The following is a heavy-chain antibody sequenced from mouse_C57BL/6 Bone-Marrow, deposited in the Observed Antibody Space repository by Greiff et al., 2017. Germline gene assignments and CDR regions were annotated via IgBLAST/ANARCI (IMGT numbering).Heavy chain of an antibody. CDR1: GFSLTSYG. CDR3: ARKDFSWFAY. Sequence: VKVVESGPGLVQPSQRLSITCTVSGFSLTSYGVHWVRQSPGKGLEWLGVIWSGGSTDYNAAFISRLSISKDNSKSQVFFKMNSLQADDTAIYYCARKDFSWFAYWGQGTLVTVSA. CDR2: IWSGGST. J-gene: IGHJ3*01. V-gene: IGHV2-2*01.